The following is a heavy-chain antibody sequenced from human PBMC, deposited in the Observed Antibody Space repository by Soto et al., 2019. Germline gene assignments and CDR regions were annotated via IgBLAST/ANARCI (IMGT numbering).Heavy chain of an antibody. D-gene: IGHD3-10*01. CDR2: IYYSGST. CDR3: GTVIRRIISFDY. J-gene: IGHJ4*02. CDR1: GDSISSGYYY. V-gene: IGHV4-30-4*01. Sequence: SETLSLTCTVSGDSISSGYYYWSWIRQPPGKGLEWIAYIYYSGSTYYNPSLKSRVTISVDTSKNQFSLKLNSVTAADTAVYYCGTVIRRIISFDYWGQGTPVTVCS.